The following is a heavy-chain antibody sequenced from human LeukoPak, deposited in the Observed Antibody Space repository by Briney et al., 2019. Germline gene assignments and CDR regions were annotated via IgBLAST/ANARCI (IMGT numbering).Heavy chain of an antibody. Sequence: ASVKVSCKVSGYTLTELSMHWVRQAPGKGLEWMGGFDPEDGETIYAQKFQGRVTMTRDMSTSTVYMELSSLRSEDTAVYHCARSLYDAFDIWGQGTMVTVSS. CDR3: ARSLYDAFDI. J-gene: IGHJ3*02. CDR1: GYTLTELS. D-gene: IGHD2-15*01. V-gene: IGHV1-24*01. CDR2: FDPEDGET.